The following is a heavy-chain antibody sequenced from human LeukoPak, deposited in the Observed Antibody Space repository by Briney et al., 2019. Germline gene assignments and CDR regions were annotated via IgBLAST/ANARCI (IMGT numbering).Heavy chain of an antibody. CDR2: IKPTGDDT. CDR1: GYTFTNYY. CDR3: ARVRDGYNDAYDI. D-gene: IGHD5-24*01. Sequence: ASVKVSCKASGYTFTNYYLHWVRQAPGQGLEWMGVIKPTGDDTTYAQNFQGRVTMTRDTSTSTVYMELSSLRSEDTAIYYCARVRDGYNDAYDIWGQGTVVTVPS. J-gene: IGHJ3*02. V-gene: IGHV1-46*01.